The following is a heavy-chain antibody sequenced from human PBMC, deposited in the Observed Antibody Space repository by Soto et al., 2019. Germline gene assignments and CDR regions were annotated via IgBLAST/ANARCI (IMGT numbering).Heavy chain of an antibody. CDR3: ARGRGGSGSLTPRVDF. D-gene: IGHD3-10*01. J-gene: IGHJ4*02. Sequence: EVQLLESGGGLVQPGGSLRLSCAASGFTFNNYAMTWVRQAPGKGLEWVSAISGGDTTTYSDSVKSRFTVSRDGSKNTRYLQMSSLRAEDTALYYCARGRGGSGSLTPRVDFWGQGTLVTVSS. CDR1: GFTFNNYA. CDR2: ISGGDTT. V-gene: IGHV3-23*01.